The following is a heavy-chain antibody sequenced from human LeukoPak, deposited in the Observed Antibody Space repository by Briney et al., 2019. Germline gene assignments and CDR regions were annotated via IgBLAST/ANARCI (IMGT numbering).Heavy chain of an antibody. Sequence: SETLSLTCTVSGGSISSYYWNWIRQPAGKGLEWIGRIYASGSTNYNPSLKSRVTMSVDTSKNQFSLKLSSVTAADTAVYYCASFYCSGGSCYQYYYYYYMDVWGKGTTVTISS. J-gene: IGHJ6*03. D-gene: IGHD2-15*01. CDR2: IYASGST. V-gene: IGHV4-4*07. CDR3: ASFYCSGGSCYQYYYYYYMDV. CDR1: GGSISSYY.